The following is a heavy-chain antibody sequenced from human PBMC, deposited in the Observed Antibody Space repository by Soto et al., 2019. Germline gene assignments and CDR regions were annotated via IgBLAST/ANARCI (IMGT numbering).Heavy chain of an antibody. Sequence: GGSLRLSCAASGFNFSSYDMSWVRQAPGKGLEWVSAISGSGGSTYYADSVKGRFTISRDNSKNTLYLQMNSLRAEDTAVYYCAKGLGRDPYAFDIWGQGTMVTVSS. J-gene: IGHJ3*02. V-gene: IGHV3-23*01. D-gene: IGHD2-15*01. CDR1: GFNFSSYD. CDR3: AKGLGRDPYAFDI. CDR2: ISGSGGST.